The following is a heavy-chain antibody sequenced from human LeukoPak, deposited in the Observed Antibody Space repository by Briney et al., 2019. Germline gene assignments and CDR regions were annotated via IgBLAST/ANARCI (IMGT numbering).Heavy chain of an antibody. J-gene: IGHJ4*02. V-gene: IGHV1-69*04. CDR1: GGTFSSYA. CDR3: ASVCLGNYGGKVGDYFDY. CDR2: IIPILGIA. Sequence: ASVKVSCKASGGTFSSYAISWVRQAPGQGLEWMGRIIPILGIANYAQKFQGRVTITADKSTSTAYMELSSLRSEDTAVYYCASVCLGNYGGKVGDYFDYWGQGTLVTVSS. D-gene: IGHD4-23*01.